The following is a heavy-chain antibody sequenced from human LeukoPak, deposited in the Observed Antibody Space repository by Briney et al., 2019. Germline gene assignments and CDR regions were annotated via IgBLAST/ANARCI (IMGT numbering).Heavy chain of an antibody. V-gene: IGHV3-72*01. J-gene: IGHJ5*02. CDR3: GVWMFGQGS. Sequence: GGSLRLSCETSGFTFSDRYLDWIRQAPGKGLEWVARIRNKVENYVTHYAASVTGRFILSRDASKNSVYLQMDSLKTEDTAIYYCGVWMFGQGSWGQGTPVTVSS. CDR1: GFTFSDRY. D-gene: IGHD3-10*02. CDR2: IRNKVENYVT.